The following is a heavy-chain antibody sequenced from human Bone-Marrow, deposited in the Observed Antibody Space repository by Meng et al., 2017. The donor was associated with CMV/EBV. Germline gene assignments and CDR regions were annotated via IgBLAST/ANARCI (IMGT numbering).Heavy chain of an antibody. CDR2: IIAIFGTA. CDR1: GCTFTSNG. D-gene: IGHD3-3*01. CDR3: ARQLFWSGYYRDYYYYGMDV. V-gene: IGHV1-69*05. Sequence: SVKVSCKASGCTFTSNGISWVRQAPGQGLEWMGGIIAIFGTANYAQKFQGRVTITTDESTSTAYMELSSLRSEDTAVYYCARQLFWSGYYRDYYYYGMDVWGQGTTVTVSS. J-gene: IGHJ6*02.